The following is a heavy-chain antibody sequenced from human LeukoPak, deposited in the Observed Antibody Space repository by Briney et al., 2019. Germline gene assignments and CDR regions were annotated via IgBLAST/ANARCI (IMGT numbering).Heavy chain of an antibody. CDR3: ARDLKTRYYYDSSASYSLDAVDI. V-gene: IGHV1-2*02. CDR2: INPNSGGT. CDR1: GYTVTYFY. D-gene: IGHD3-22*01. J-gene: IGHJ3*02. Sequence: ASVKVSCKASGYTVTYFYIHWMRQAPGQGLEWMGWINPNSGGTNFAQQFQGRVTMTRDTSISTAYMELSSLTSDDTAVYYCARDLKTRYYYDSSASYSLDAVDIWGQGTVVTVSS.